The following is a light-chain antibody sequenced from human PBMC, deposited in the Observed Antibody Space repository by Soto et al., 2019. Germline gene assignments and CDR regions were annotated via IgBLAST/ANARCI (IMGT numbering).Light chain of an antibody. J-gene: IGKJ4*01. CDR1: QSISSSY. CDR2: GAS. V-gene: IGKV3-20*01. Sequence: DIVLTPSPGTLSLSPGERATLSCRASQSISSSYLAWYQQRPGQAPRLLIYGASSRATGIPDRFSGSGSGTDFTLTISRLEPEDFAVYYCQQYGTSPRITFGGGTKVDIK. CDR3: QQYGTSPRIT.